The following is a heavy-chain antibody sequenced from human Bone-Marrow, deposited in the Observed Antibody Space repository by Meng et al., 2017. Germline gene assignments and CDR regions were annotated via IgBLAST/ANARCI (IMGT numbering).Heavy chain of an antibody. V-gene: IGHV3-33*01. J-gene: IGHJ4*02. CDR3: ARADYGGFLDY. CDR2: IWYDGSNK. D-gene: IGHD4-23*01. CDR1: GFTFSSYG. Sequence: QVQLGESGGGVVQPGRSLRLSCAASGFTFSSYGMHWVRQAPGKGLEWVAVIWYDGSNKYYANSVKGRFTISRDNSKNTLYLQMNSLRAEDTAVYYCARADYGGFLDYWGQGTLVTVSS.